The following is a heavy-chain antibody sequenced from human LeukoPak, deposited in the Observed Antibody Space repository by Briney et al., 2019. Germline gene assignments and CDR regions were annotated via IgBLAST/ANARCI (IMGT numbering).Heavy chain of an antibody. D-gene: IGHD2/OR15-2a*01. J-gene: IGHJ3*02. CDR3: ASSFLGVDAFDI. V-gene: IGHV3-48*04. CDR1: GFTFSSYS. CDR2: ISSSSSTI. Sequence: GGSLRLSCAASGFTFSSYSMNWVRQAPGKGLEWVSYISSSSSTIYYADSVKGRFTISRDNAKNSLYLQVNSLRAEDTAVYYCASSFLGVDAFDIWGQGTMVTVSS.